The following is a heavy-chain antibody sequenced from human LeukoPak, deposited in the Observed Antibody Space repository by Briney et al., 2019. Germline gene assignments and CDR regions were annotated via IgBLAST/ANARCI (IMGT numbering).Heavy chain of an antibody. V-gene: IGHV3-48*03. CDR1: GFTFSSYE. D-gene: IGHD1-1*01. CDR2: ISSSGSTI. J-gene: IGHJ5*01. CDR3: ARDPTGTNWFDS. Sequence: PAGGSLRLSCAASGFTFSSYEMNWVRQAPGKGLEWVSYISSSGSTIYYADSVKGRFTISRDNANNSLYLQMNSLRAEDTAVYYCARDPTGTNWFDSWGQGTLVTVSS.